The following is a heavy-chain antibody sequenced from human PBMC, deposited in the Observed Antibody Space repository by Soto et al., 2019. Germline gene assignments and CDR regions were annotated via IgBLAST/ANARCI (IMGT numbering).Heavy chain of an antibody. CDR2: INHSGRV. CDR3: AKVGGGGPVTAAIGRFDS. Sequence: PSETLSLTCAVYGGSFSGHSWTWIRQSPGKGLEWIGDINHSGRVNYNPSLRSRVTISVVTSKNQFSLKLRSVTAADTAMYYCAKVGGGGPVTAAIGRFDSWGQGTQVTVSS. J-gene: IGHJ4*02. V-gene: IGHV4-34*01. D-gene: IGHD3-16*01. CDR1: GGSFSGHS.